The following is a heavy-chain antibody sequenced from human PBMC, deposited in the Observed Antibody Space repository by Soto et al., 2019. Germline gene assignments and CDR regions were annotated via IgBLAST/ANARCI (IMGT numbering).Heavy chain of an antibody. CDR3: ARHYYDSSGYDYASGFDI. CDR1: GGSISSSHW. V-gene: IGHV4-4*02. D-gene: IGHD3-22*01. CDR2: IYYGGST. J-gene: IGHJ3*02. Sequence: SETLSLTCAVSGGSISSSHWWSWVRQPPGKGLEWIGEIYYGGSTNYDPSLKSRVTISVDKSKNQFSLKLSSVTAADTAVYFCARHYYDSSGYDYASGFDIWGQGTMVTV.